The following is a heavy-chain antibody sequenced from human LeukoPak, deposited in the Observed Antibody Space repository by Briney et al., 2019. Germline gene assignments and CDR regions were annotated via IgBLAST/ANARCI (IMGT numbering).Heavy chain of an antibody. D-gene: IGHD3-22*01. J-gene: IGHJ4*02. CDR2: IRGTGTTT. CDR3: AKEGALDYYESH. Sequence: GGSLRLSCAASGFTFSDHAMSWVRQAPGKGLEWVSAIRGTGTTTFYAASVKGRFTISRDNSKNTLYLQMNSLRAEDTAVYYCAKEGALDYYESHWGQGTLVTVSS. CDR1: GFTFSDHA. V-gene: IGHV3-23*01.